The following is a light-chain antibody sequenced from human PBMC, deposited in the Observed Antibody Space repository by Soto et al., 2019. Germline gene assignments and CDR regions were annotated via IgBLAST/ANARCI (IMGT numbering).Light chain of an antibody. CDR3: GTWDSSLSGVV. CDR2: ENN. Sequence: QSVLTQPPSVSAAPGQRVTISCSGSSSNIENDYVSWYQQLPGTAPKLLIYENNKRPSGIVDRFSGSKSGTSATLGITGLQTGDEADYYCGTWDSSLSGVVFGGGTKLTVL. CDR1: SSNIENDY. J-gene: IGLJ3*02. V-gene: IGLV1-51*01.